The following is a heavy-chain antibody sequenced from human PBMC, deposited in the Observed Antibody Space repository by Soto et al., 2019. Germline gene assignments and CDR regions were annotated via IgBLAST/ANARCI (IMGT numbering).Heavy chain of an antibody. CDR3: ATGYDSSGYYPNYYGMDV. Sequence: EVQLVESGGGLIQPGGSLRLSCEASGFIVSSNYMSWVRQAPGKGLEWVSVIYSGGNTYYADSVKGRFNISRDNSKNTLYLQMNSLRAEDTAVYYCATGYDSSGYYPNYYGMDVWGQGTMVTVSS. D-gene: IGHD3-22*01. V-gene: IGHV3-53*01. J-gene: IGHJ6*02. CDR1: GFIVSSNY. CDR2: IYSGGNT.